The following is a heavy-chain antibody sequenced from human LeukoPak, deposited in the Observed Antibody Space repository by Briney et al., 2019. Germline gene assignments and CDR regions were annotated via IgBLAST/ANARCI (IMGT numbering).Heavy chain of an antibody. Sequence: GGSLRLSCAASGFTFSSYAMSWVRQAPGKGLEWVANIKQDGSEKYYVDSVKGRFTISRDNAKNSLYLQMNSLRAEDTAVYYCARVPYYFDFWGQGTLVTVSS. CDR3: ARVPYYFDF. CDR1: GFTFSSYA. CDR2: IKQDGSEK. J-gene: IGHJ4*02. V-gene: IGHV3-7*01.